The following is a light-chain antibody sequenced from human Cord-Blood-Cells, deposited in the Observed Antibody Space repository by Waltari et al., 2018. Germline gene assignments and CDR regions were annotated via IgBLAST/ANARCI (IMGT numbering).Light chain of an antibody. Sequence: QSALTQPASVSGSPGQSITIPCTGTSSDGGGYNYVPWYPQHPGKAPKLMIYEVSNRPSGVSNRFSGSKSGNTASLTISGLQAEDEADYYCSSYTSSSTVVFGGGTKLTVL. V-gene: IGLV2-14*01. CDR2: EVS. CDR3: SSYTSSSTVV. J-gene: IGLJ2*01. CDR1: SSDGGGYNY.